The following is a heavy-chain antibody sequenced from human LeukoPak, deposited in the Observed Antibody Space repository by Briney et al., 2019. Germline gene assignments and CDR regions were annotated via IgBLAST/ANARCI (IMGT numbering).Heavy chain of an antibody. V-gene: IGHV3-33*01. CDR2: IWYDGSNK. Sequence: PGGSLRLSCAASGFTFSSYGMHWVRQAPGKGLEWVAVIWYDGSNKYYADSVKGRFTISRDNSKNTLYLQMNSLRAEDMAVYYCARGFYCSSTSCYHYFDYWGQGTLVTVSS. CDR3: ARGFYCSSTSCYHYFDY. J-gene: IGHJ4*02. D-gene: IGHD2-2*01. CDR1: GFTFSSYG.